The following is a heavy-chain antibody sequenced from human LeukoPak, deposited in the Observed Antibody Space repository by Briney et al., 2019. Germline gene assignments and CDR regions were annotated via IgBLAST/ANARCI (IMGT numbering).Heavy chain of an antibody. Sequence: SETLSLTCTVSGGSISSYYWSWIRQPPGKGLEWIGYIYYSGSTNYNPSLKSRVTISVDTSKNQFSLKLSSVTAADTAVYYCARDLFGVVPRRYYYMDVWGKGTTVTVSS. CDR1: GGSISSYY. CDR2: IYYSGST. D-gene: IGHD3-3*01. CDR3: ARDLFGVVPRRYYYMDV. V-gene: IGHV4-59*01. J-gene: IGHJ6*03.